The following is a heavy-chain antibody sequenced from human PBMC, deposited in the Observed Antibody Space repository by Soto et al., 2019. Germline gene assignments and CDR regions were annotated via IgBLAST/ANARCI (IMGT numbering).Heavy chain of an antibody. Sequence: GESLKISCAASGFTFSSYAMSWVRQAPGKGLEWVSAISGSGGSTYYADSVKGRFTISRDNSKNTPYLQMNSLRAEDTAVYYCAKGARGGYDSSGYYYWGQGTLVTVSS. V-gene: IGHV3-23*01. CDR2: ISGSGGST. CDR3: AKGARGGYDSSGYYY. J-gene: IGHJ4*02. D-gene: IGHD3-22*01. CDR1: GFTFSSYA.